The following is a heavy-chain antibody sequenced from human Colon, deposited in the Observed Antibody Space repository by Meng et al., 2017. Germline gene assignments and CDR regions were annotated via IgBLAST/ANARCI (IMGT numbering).Heavy chain of an antibody. Sequence: ASVMVFCKASGYTFTGYYMHWLRQAPGQGLEWMGQINPNSGGTNYAQKYQGRITMTRDTSISTADMELSRLRSDDTAVYYCATYFGGVDTYPTDSWGQGTLVTVSS. V-gene: IGHV1-2*06. J-gene: IGHJ4*02. CDR3: ATYFGGVDTYPTDS. D-gene: IGHD5-18*01. CDR1: GYTFTGYY. CDR2: INPNSGGT.